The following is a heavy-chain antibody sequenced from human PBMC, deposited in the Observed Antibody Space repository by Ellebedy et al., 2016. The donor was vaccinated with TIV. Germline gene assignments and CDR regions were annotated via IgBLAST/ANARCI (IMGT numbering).Heavy chain of an antibody. CDR1: GGSFSGYY. V-gene: IGHV4-34*01. Sequence: SETLSLTXAVYGGSFSGYYWSWIRQPPGKGLEWIGEINHSGSTNYNPSPKSRVTISVDTSKNQFSLKLSSVTAADTAVYYCARNTMVRGGVTPDYYYYGMDVWGQGTTVTVSS. J-gene: IGHJ6*02. CDR3: ARNTMVRGGVTPDYYYYGMDV. D-gene: IGHD3-10*01. CDR2: INHSGST.